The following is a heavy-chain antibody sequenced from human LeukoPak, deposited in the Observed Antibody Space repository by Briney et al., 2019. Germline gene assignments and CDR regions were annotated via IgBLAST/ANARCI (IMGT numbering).Heavy chain of an antibody. CDR2: VYASGAN. CDR3: ERDNVGSLDF. V-gene: IGHV4-59*02. D-gene: IGHD3-10*01. CDR1: GDSVTSHG. J-gene: IGHJ4*02. Sequence: PSETLSLTCSVSGDSVTSHGWSWVRQPPGKGLEWIGYVYASGANSDNCNPSLKSRITISVDTSRNQFSLRLNSVTAADTAIYYCERDNVGSLDFWGQGILLTVSS.